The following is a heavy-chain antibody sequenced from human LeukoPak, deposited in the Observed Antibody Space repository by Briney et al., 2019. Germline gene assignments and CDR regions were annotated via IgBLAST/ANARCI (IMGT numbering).Heavy chain of an antibody. CDR1: GFTFSRYG. V-gene: IGHV3-33*01. J-gene: IGHJ4*02. D-gene: IGHD2-15*01. CDR3: ARYHGGYFAY. CDR2: IWYDGTNK. Sequence: PGRSLRLSCEASGFTFSRYGMHWVRQAPGKGLEWVAVIWYDGTNKYYADSVKGQFTISRDNDNNSMYLQINSLRAEDTAVYYCARYHGGYFAYWGQGTLVTVSS.